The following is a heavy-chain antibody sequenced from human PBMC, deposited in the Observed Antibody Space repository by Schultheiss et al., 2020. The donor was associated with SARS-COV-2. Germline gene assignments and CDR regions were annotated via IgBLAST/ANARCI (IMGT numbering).Heavy chain of an antibody. D-gene: IGHD2-15*01. J-gene: IGHJ4*02. CDR2: IYWNDDK. Sequence: TLSLTCTFSGFSLNTRGVGVGWVRQPPGEALEWLALIYWNDDKRYIPFLKSRLTITKDTSKNQVVLIATNMDPVDTATYYCAQAGLGGSPDRYYFDYWGQGTLVTVSS. V-gene: IGHV2-5*01. CDR3: AQAGLGGSPDRYYFDY. CDR1: GFSLNTRGVG.